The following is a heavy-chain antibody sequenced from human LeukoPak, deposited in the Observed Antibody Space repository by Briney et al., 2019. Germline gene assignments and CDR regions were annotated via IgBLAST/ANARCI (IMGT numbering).Heavy chain of an antibody. CDR2: IYGSGGST. CDR3: TQGARADTYWYFDL. D-gene: IGHD3-16*01. Sequence: GGSLRLSCAASGFTFSGYAMSWVRQAPGKGLEWVSAIYGSGGSTYYADSVKGRFTISRDNSKNTLYLQMSSLRADDTAVYYCTQGARADTYWYFDLWGRGTLVTVSS. CDR1: GFTFSGYA. V-gene: IGHV3-23*01. J-gene: IGHJ2*01.